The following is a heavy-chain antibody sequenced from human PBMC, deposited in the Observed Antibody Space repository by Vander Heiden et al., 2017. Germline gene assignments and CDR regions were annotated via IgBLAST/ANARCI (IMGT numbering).Heavy chain of an antibody. CDR2: ISYDGTNQ. D-gene: IGHD3-9*01. Sequence: QVQLVESGGGVAQPGGTLRLSCVVSGCSFSDNAMHWVRQGPGKGLEWLSVISYDGTNQNYADSVKGRSTISRDISKNTLYLQLSSLKIEDTAVYYCARGIPFYETLTGYLNYWGQGALVTVSS. V-gene: IGHV3-30*15. CDR3: ARGIPFYETLTGYLNY. J-gene: IGHJ4*02. CDR1: GCSFSDNA.